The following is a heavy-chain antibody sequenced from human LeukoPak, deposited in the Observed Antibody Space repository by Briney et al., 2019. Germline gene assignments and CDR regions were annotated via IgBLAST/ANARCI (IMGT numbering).Heavy chain of an antibody. CDR2: IYYSGST. CDR3: ARHGYSGSYYGLSWFDP. CDR1: GGSISSSGYY. Sequence: SETLSLTCTVSGGSISSSGYYWGWIRQPPGKGLEWIASIYYSGSTYYNPSLKSRVTISVDTSKNQLSLKLSSLTAADTAVYYCARHGYSGSYYGLSWFDPWGQGTLVTVSS. J-gene: IGHJ5*02. D-gene: IGHD1-26*01. V-gene: IGHV4-39*01.